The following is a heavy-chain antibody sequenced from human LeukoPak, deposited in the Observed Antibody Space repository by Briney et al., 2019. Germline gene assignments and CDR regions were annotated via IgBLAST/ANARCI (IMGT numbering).Heavy chain of an antibody. J-gene: IGHJ4*02. CDR1: GFTFSSYG. CDR3: AKGGFWTTPH. D-gene: IGHD3/OR15-3a*01. CDR2: IRYDGSNK. V-gene: IGHV3-30*02. Sequence: QPGGSLRLSCAASGFTFSSYGMHWVRQAPGKGLEWVAFIRYDGSNKYYADSVKGRFTISRDNSKNTLYLQMSSLRAEDTAVYYCAKGGFWTTPHWGQGTLVTVSS.